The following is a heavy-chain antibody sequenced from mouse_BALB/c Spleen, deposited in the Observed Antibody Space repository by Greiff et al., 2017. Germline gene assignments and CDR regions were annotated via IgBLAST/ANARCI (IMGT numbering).Heavy chain of an antibody. D-gene: IGHD2-14*01. Sequence: VQLQQSGAELVKPGASVKLSCKASGYTFTSYYMYWVKQRPGQGLEWIGEINPSNGGTNFNEKFKSKATLTVDKSSSTAYMQLSSLTSEDSAVYYCTRFWYGDAMDYWGQGTSVTVSS. CDR2: INPSNGGT. CDR3: TRFWYGDAMDY. V-gene: IGHV1S81*02. CDR1: GYTFTSYY. J-gene: IGHJ4*01.